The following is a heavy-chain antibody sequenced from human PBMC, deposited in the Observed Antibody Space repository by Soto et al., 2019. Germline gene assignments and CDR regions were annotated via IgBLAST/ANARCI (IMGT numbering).Heavy chain of an antibody. CDR3: ARQGLYVTYYFDY. V-gene: IGHV4-39*01. CDR2: VSSSGST. CDR1: GDSIIDSLNY. J-gene: IGHJ4*02. D-gene: IGHD2-2*02. Sequence: QLQLQESGPGLVKPSGTLSLTCSVSGDSIIDSLNYWGWVRQPPGKGLEWIGSVSSSGSTYYNPSLKTRVIISVDASRNHFSLTLSSLTAADTARYYCARQGLYVTYYFDYWGQGALVTVSS.